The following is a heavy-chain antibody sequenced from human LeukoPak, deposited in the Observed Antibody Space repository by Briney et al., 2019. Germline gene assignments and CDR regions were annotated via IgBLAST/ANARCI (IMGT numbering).Heavy chain of an antibody. J-gene: IGHJ6*02. CDR3: ARDRGDPLTEYYYGMDV. CDR1: GYTFTSYG. Sequence: ASVKVSCKASGYTFTSYGISWVRQAPGQGLEWMGWISAYNGNTNYAQKLQGSVTMTTDTSTSTAYMELRSLRSDDTAVYYCARDRGDPLTEYYYGMDVWGQGTTVTVSS. D-gene: IGHD4-17*01. CDR2: ISAYNGNT. V-gene: IGHV1-18*01.